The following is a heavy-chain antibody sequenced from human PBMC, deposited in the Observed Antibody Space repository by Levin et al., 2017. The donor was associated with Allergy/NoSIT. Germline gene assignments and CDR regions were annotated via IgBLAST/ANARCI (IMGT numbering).Heavy chain of an antibody. CDR3: AKDRYSSGWYFDY. Sequence: GESLKISCAASGFTFSSYGMHWVRQAPGKGLEWVAVISYDGSNKYYADSVKGRFTISRDNSKNTLYLQMNSLRAEDTAVYYCAKDRYSSGWYFDYWGQGTLVTVSS. CDR2: ISYDGSNK. J-gene: IGHJ4*02. D-gene: IGHD6-19*01. V-gene: IGHV3-30*18. CDR1: GFTFSSYG.